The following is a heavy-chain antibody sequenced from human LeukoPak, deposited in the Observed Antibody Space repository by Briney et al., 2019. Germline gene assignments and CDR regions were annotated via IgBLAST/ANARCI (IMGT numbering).Heavy chain of an antibody. J-gene: IGHJ3*02. V-gene: IGHV3-21*01. CDR3: ARDQTGYDAFDI. Sequence: PGGSLRLSCAASGFTFSSYAMSWVRQAPGKGLEWVSSISSSSSYIYYADSVKGRFTISRDNAKNSLYLQMNSLRAEDTAVYYCARDQTGYDAFDIWGQGTMVTVSS. CDR2: ISSSSSYI. CDR1: GFTFSSYA. D-gene: IGHD3-9*01.